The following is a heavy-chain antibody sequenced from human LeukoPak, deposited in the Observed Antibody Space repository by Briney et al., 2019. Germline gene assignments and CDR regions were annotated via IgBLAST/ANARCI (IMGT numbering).Heavy chain of an antibody. CDR2: ISGSGDNA. CDR3: AKGTYYYGSGTYYNVYD. V-gene: IGHV3-23*01. D-gene: IGHD3-10*01. Sequence: PGGSLRLSCAASGFTFSSYAMSWVRRAPGKGLEWVSVISGSGDNAYYADSVKGRFTISRDNSKNTLYLQMDSLRAEDTAVYYCAKGTYYYGSGTYYNVYDWGQGTLVTVSS. J-gene: IGHJ4*02. CDR1: GFTFSSYA.